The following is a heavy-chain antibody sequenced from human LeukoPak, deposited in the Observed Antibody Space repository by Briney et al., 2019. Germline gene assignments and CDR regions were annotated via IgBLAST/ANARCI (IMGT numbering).Heavy chain of an antibody. V-gene: IGHV4-61*02. D-gene: IGHD5-18*01. CDR1: GDSISSGSYY. Sequence: SETLSLTCTVSGDSISSGSYYWSWIRQPAAKGLEWIGRIYNRGSTNYNPSLKSRVTISVDTSKNQFSLKLRSVTAADAAVYYXXXXXAGYGYNWFDSWGQGTLVSVSS. J-gene: IGHJ5*01. CDR2: IYNRGST. CDR3: XXXXAGYGYNWFDS.